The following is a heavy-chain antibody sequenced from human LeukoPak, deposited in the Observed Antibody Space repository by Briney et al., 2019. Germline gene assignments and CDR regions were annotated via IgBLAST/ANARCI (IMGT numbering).Heavy chain of an antibody. J-gene: IGHJ4*02. CDR2: INHGGST. Sequence: PSETLSLTCTVSGGSISSYYWSWIRQPPGKGLEWIGEINHGGSTNYNPSLKSRVTISVDTSKNQFSLKLSSVTAADTAVYYCARGADYDYVWGAEPHGSDYWGQGTLVTVSS. CDR1: GGSISSYY. V-gene: IGHV4-34*01. D-gene: IGHD3-16*01. CDR3: ARGADYDYVWGAEPHGSDY.